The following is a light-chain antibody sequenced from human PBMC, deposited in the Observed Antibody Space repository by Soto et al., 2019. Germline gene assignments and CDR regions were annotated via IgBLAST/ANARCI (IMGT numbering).Light chain of an antibody. CDR2: LGS. J-gene: IGKJ5*01. CDR1: QSLLHSNGYNY. CDR3: QQALQIIT. Sequence: DIMMTQSPLSLPVTPGEPASISCRSSQSLLHSNGYNYLDWYLQKPGQSPQLLIYLGSNRASGVPDRFSGSGSGTDFTLKISRVEAEDVGVYYCQQALQIITFGQGTRLDI. V-gene: IGKV2-28*01.